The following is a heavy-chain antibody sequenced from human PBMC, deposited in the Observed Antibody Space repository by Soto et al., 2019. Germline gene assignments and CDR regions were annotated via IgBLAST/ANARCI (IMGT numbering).Heavy chain of an antibody. Sequence: PGGSLRLSCEASGFTFSSYPMHWVRQAPGKGLEWVTVISYDGGNQYYADSVKGRFTISRDNSKDSLYLQMHSLRSDDTAVYFCASQTYYYDSSGPYPPGDAFDIWGQGTMVTVSS. D-gene: IGHD3-22*01. CDR2: ISYDGGNQ. CDR3: ASQTYYYDSSGPYPPGDAFDI. V-gene: IGHV3-30-3*01. CDR1: GFTFSSYP. J-gene: IGHJ3*02.